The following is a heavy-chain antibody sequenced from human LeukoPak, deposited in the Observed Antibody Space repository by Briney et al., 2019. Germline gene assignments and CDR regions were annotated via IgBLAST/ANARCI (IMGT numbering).Heavy chain of an antibody. V-gene: IGHV3-30*18. D-gene: IGHD3-10*01. CDR3: AKHHHPGGSARAPDGMDV. CDR1: GFTFSSYG. Sequence: GGSLRLSCAASGFTFSSYGMHWVRQAPGKGLEWVAVISYDGSNKYYADSVKGRFTISRDNSKNTLYLQMNSLRAEDTAVYYCAKHHHPGGSARAPDGMDVWGQGTTVTVSS. CDR2: ISYDGSNK. J-gene: IGHJ6*02.